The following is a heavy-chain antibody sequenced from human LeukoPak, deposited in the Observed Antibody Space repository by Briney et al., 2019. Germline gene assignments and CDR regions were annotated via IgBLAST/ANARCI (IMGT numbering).Heavy chain of an antibody. Sequence: GESMKISLKGSGYSFSSYWIAWVRQIPGTGVEGMGVIYPRDSRTTYSPSFQDQVTISADKSISTDYLQWTSLKASDTAMYYCARHLSDITSSPNYWGPGTLVTVSS. D-gene: IGHD2-2*01. CDR2: IYPRDSRT. CDR1: GYSFSSYW. J-gene: IGHJ4*02. V-gene: IGHV5-51*01. CDR3: ARHLSDITSSPNY.